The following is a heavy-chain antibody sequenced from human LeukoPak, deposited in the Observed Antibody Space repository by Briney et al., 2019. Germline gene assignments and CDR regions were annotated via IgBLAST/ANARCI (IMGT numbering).Heavy chain of an antibody. J-gene: IGHJ4*02. CDR2: ISGSGGST. CDR3: AKSLRGVVVAATVDY. V-gene: IGHV3-23*01. CDR1: GFTFSSYA. Sequence: GSLRLSCAASGFTFSSYAMNWVRQAPGKGLEWVSAISGSGGSTYYADSVKGRFTISRDYFKNTLYLQMNSLRAEDTAVYYCAKSLRGVVVAATVDYWGQGTLVTVSS. D-gene: IGHD2-15*01.